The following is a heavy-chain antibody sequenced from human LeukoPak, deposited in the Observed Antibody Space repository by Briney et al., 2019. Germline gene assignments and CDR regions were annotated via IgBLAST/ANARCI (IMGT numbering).Heavy chain of an antibody. D-gene: IGHD6-19*01. CDR1: GFTFSNAW. CDR3: TTAGGSDWYAFDY. Sequence: PGGSLRLSCAASGFTFSNAWMNWVRQAPGKGLEWVGRIKTKSNGGTTDYAAPVKGRFTISRDDSKNTLYLQVNSLKTEDTAVYYCTTAGGSDWYAFDYWGQGILVTVSS. J-gene: IGHJ4*02. V-gene: IGHV3-15*07. CDR2: IKTKSNGGTT.